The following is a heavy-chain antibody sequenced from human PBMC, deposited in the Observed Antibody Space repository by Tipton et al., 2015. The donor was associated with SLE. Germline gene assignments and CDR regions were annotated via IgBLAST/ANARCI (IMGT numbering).Heavy chain of an antibody. CDR3: ARPGVGGWYDY. CDR1: GYSISSGYY. V-gene: IGHV4-38-2*01. J-gene: IGHJ4*02. CDR2: IYHSGST. D-gene: IGHD6-19*01. Sequence: TLSLTCAVSGYSISSGYYWGWIRPSPVKGLEWIGGIYHSGSTYYNPSLKSRVTISVDTSKNQFSLKLSSVTAADTAVYYCARPGVGGWYDYWGQGTLVTVSS.